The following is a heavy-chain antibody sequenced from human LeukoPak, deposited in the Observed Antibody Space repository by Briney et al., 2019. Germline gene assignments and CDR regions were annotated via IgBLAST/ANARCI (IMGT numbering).Heavy chain of an antibody. J-gene: IGHJ4*02. D-gene: IGHD5-18*01. CDR1: GGSISSGGYS. CDR3: ARASVDTATGFDY. Sequence: SQTLSLTCAVSGGSISSGGYSWSWIRQPPGKGLEWIGYIYLSGSTYYNPSLKSRVTISVDRSKNQFSLKLSSVTAADTAVYYCARASVDTATGFDYWGQGTLVTVSS. V-gene: IGHV4-30-2*01. CDR2: IYLSGST.